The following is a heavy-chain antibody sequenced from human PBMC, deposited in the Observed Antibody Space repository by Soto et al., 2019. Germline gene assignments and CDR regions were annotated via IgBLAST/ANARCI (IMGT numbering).Heavy chain of an antibody. CDR2: IIPIFGTA. D-gene: IGHD6-13*01. J-gene: IGHJ6*02. CDR1: GGTFSSYA. Sequence: QVQLVQSGAEVKKPGSSVKVSCKASGGTFSSYAISWVRQAPGQGLEWMGGIIPIFGTANYAQKFQGRVTITADESTSTAYMELSSLRSEDTAVYYWARRDHIAAAAPYYYGMDVWGQGTTVTVSS. CDR3: ARRDHIAAAAPYYYGMDV. V-gene: IGHV1-69*01.